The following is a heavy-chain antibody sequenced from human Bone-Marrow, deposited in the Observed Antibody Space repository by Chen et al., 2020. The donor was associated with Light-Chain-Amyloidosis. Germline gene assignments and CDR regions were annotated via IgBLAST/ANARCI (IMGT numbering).Heavy chain of an antibody. Sequence: EVQLVEFGGDFVQPGRSLRRTCTGSGCTIGEYAVSWLRQAPGKGREWVGFIRRKSYGGTTEYAASVKCRFTISRDDSISTAYLQMNSLRTDDTAVYSCTSGAAADKYYYGLDVWGQGTTVTVSS. CDR1: GCTIGEYA. V-gene: IGHV3-49*03. CDR3: TSGAAADKYYYGLDV. J-gene: IGHJ6*02. CDR2: IRRKSYGGTT. D-gene: IGHD6-13*01.